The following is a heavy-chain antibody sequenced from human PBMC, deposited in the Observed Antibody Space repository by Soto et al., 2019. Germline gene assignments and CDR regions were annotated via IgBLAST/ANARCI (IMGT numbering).Heavy chain of an antibody. V-gene: IGHV1-8*01. D-gene: IGHD3-10*01. CDR3: ARGSTWFGGYGMEG. Sequence: QVQLVQSGAEVKKPGASVKVSCKASGYAFTTYDINWVRQATGQGHEWMGWMNPNSGHTVYAQKFQGRVTVTRDTSRNTAYMERSSLRSEDTAVYYCARGSTWFGGYGMEGWGQGNTVNVSS. J-gene: IGHJ6*02. CDR2: MNPNSGHT. CDR1: GYAFTTYD.